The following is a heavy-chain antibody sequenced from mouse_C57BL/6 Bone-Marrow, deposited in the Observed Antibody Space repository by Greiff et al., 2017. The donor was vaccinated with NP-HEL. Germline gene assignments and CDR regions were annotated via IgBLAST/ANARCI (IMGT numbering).Heavy chain of an antibody. Sequence: QVQLQQSGAELVRPGTSVKVSCKASGYAFTNYLIEWVKQRPGQGLEWIGVINPGSGGTNYNEKFKGKATLTADTPSSTAYMQLSSLTSEDSAVYFCGSRWHYFDYWGQGTTLTVSS. CDR1: GYAFTNYL. J-gene: IGHJ2*01. CDR3: GSRWHYFDY. V-gene: IGHV1-54*01. CDR2: INPGSGGT.